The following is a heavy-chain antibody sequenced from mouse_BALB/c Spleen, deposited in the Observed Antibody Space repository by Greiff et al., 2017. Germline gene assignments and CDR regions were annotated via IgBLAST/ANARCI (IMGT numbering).Heavy chain of an antibody. CDR2: ISSGGST. J-gene: IGHJ4*01. D-gene: IGHD1-2*01. V-gene: IGHV5-6-5*01. CDR3: ARLFITTAPMDY. Sequence: EVKLVESGGGLVKPGGSLKLSCAASGFTFSSYAMSWVRQTPEKRLEWVASISSGGSTYYPDSVKGRFTISRDNARNILYLQMSSLRSEDTAMYYCARLFITTAPMDYWGQGTSVTVSS. CDR1: GFTFSSYA.